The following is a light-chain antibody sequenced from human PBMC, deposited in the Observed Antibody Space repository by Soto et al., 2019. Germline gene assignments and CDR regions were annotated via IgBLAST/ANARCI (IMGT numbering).Light chain of an antibody. CDR3: AAWDDSLNAVV. J-gene: IGLJ2*01. CDR2: SSS. Sequence: VLTQPPSASGTPGQRVTISCSGSSSNIGSNSVNWYHQFPGAAPKLLIYSSSQRPSGVPDRFSGSKSGTSASLAISGLQSEDEADYYCAAWDDSLNAVVFGGGTKLTVL. CDR1: SSNIGSNS. V-gene: IGLV1-44*01.